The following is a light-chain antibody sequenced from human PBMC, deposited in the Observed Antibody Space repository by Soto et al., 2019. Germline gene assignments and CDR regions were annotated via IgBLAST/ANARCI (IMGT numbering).Light chain of an antibody. CDR3: SSYTSSSTPYV. CDR2: DVS. CDR1: GSDVGGYNY. V-gene: IGLV2-14*01. J-gene: IGLJ1*01. Sequence: QSVLTLPASVSGSPGQSITISCTGTGSDVGGYNYVSWYQQHPGKAPKLMIYDVSNRPSGVSNRFSGSKSGNTASLTISGLQAEDEADYYCSSYTSSSTPYVFGTGTKVTVL.